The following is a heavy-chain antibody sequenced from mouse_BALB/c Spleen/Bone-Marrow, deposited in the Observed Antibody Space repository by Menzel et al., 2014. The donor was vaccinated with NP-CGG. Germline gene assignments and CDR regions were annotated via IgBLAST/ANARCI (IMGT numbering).Heavy chain of an antibody. CDR3: ARGGLHYFDY. Sequence: DLVKPGASVKLSCKASGYTFTSYWINWIKQRPGQGLEWIGRIAPGSGSSYYNEMFKGKATLTVDTSSSTAYIQLSSLSSEDSAVYFCARGGLHYFDYWGQGTTLTVSS. CDR2: IAPGSGSS. CDR1: GYTFTSYW. V-gene: IGHV1S41*01. D-gene: IGHD3-3*01. J-gene: IGHJ2*01.